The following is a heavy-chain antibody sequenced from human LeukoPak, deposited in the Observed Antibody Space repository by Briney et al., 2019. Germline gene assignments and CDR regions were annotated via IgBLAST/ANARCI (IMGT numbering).Heavy chain of an antibody. D-gene: IGHD3-16*02. CDR3: ARDPLYYGYVWGSYRYTGYLDY. Sequence: ASVMVSCKASGYTFTSYDINWVRQAPGQGLEWMGWISAYNGNTNYAQKLQGRVTMTTDTSTSTAYMELRSLRSDDTAVYYCARDPLYYGYVWGSYRYTGYLDYWGQGTLVTVSS. CDR2: ISAYNGNT. J-gene: IGHJ4*02. V-gene: IGHV1-18*01. CDR1: GYTFTSYD.